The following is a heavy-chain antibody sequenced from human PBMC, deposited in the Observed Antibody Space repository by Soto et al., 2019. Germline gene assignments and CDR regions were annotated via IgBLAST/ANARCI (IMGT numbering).Heavy chain of an antibody. D-gene: IGHD5-12*01. CDR1: GFTVSSNY. V-gene: IGHV3-53*02. CDR2: IYSGGST. CDR3: ARLNSGYVVGYFDY. J-gene: IGHJ4*02. Sequence: EVQLVETGGGLIQPGGSLRLSCAASGFTVSSNYMIWVRQAPGKGLEWVSVIYSGGSTYYADSVKGRFTISRDNSKNTLYLQMNSLRAEDTAVYYCARLNSGYVVGYFDYWGQGTLVTVSS.